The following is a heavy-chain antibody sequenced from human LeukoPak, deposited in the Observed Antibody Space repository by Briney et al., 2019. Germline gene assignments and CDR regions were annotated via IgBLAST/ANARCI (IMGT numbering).Heavy chain of an antibody. CDR2: TSGSGAST. CDR3: AKDVGKWESLHFFDY. Sequence: DPGGSLRLSCLTSGFTLSTNAMSWVRQAPGKGLEWISGTSGSGASTYYADSVKGRFTISRDDSRNTLYLQMNSLRGDDTAVYYCAKDVGKWESLHFFDYWGQGTLVTVSS. D-gene: IGHD1-26*01. V-gene: IGHV3-23*01. CDR1: GFTLSTNA. J-gene: IGHJ4*02.